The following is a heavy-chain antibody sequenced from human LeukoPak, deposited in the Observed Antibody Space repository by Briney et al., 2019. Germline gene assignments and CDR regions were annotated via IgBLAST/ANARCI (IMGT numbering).Heavy chain of an antibody. CDR3: ARSGSSGYYPQYYFDY. D-gene: IGHD3-22*01. V-gene: IGHV4-39*01. Sequence: SETLSLTCTVSGGSISSSSYYWGWIRQPPGKGLEWIGSIYYSGSTYYNPSLKSRVTISVDTSKNQFSLKLSSVTAADTAVYYCARSGSSGYYPQYYFDYWGKGTLVTVSS. J-gene: IGHJ4*02. CDR2: IYYSGST. CDR1: GGSISSSSYY.